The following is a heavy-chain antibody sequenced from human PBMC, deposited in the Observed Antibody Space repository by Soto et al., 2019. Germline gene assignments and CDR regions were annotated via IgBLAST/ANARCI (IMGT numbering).Heavy chain of an antibody. D-gene: IGHD3-10*01. Sequence: EVQLLESGGGLVQPGESLRLSCGASGFIYRTYTMDWVRQAPGKGLEWVSGISGDGDITYYADSVKGRFTISRDNSKNTLYLQMNSLRAEDTAVYYCVKDACRVNLRCAPDWGQGTLVTVSS. CDR1: GFIYRTYT. CDR2: ISGDGDIT. J-gene: IGHJ1*01. V-gene: IGHV3-23*01. CDR3: VKDACRVNLRCAPD.